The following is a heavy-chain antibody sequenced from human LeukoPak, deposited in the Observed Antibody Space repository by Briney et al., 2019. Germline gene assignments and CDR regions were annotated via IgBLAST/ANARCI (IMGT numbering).Heavy chain of an antibody. V-gene: IGHV4-38-2*01. CDR3: ARGFRGDNFDY. J-gene: IGHJ4*02. CDR1: GYSISSAYY. CDR2: IHYSGST. Sequence: SETLSLTCAVSGYSISSAYYWGWIRQSPGKGLEWIGTIHYSGSTSYNPSLKSRVTISVDTSKNQFSLKLRSVTAADTAVYYCARGFRGDNFDYWGQGTLVTVSS. D-gene: IGHD7-27*01.